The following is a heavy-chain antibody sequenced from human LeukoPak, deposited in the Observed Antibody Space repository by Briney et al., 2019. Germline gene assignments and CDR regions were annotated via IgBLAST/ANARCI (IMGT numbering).Heavy chain of an antibody. CDR1: GFTFTSYA. CDR2: VYDSDAKT. V-gene: IGHV3-23*01. D-gene: IGHD6-19*01. J-gene: IGHJ4*02. Sequence: GESLRLSCVASGFTFTSYAMNWVRQPPGKGLEWVSGVYDSDAKTVYADSVKGRFIISRDNSKNTLHLQMNNLRVEDTAVYYCAKAGVLGWYYDFWGQGTLVTVSS. CDR3: AKAGVLGWYYDF.